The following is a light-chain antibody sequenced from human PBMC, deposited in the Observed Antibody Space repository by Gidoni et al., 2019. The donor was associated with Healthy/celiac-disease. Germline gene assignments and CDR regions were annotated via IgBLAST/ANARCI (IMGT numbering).Light chain of an antibody. V-gene: IGLV2-11*01. CDR3: CSYAGSYTFVV. Sequence: QSALTQPRSVYGSPGQSVTISCTGTSSDVGGYHYVSWYQQHIGKAPNLIIYDFSKRPSGVPDRFSGSKSGTTASLTISGLQAEEEADYYCCSYAGSYTFVVFGGGTKLTVL. J-gene: IGLJ2*01. CDR1: SSDVGGYHY. CDR2: DFS.